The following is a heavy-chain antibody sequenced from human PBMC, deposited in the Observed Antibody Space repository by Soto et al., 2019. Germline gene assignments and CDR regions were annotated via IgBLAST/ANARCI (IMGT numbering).Heavy chain of an antibody. CDR2: IYHSGST. Sequence: SETLSLTCAVSSGSISSSNWWSWVRQPPGKGLEWIGEIYHSGSTNYNPSLKSRVTISVDKSKNQFSLKLSSVTAADTAVYYCARGMGMVRGLLYYYMDVWGKGTTVTVSS. CDR1: SGSISSSNW. V-gene: IGHV4-4*02. CDR3: ARGMGMVRGLLYYYMDV. J-gene: IGHJ6*03. D-gene: IGHD3-10*01.